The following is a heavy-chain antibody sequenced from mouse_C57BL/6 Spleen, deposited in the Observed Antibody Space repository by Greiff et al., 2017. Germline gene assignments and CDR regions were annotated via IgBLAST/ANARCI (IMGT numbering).Heavy chain of an antibody. J-gene: IGHJ3*01. V-gene: IGHV5-4*01. CDR3: ARGEWFAY. Sequence: EVHLVESGGGLVKPGGSLKLSCAASGFTFSSYAMSWVRQTPEKRLEWVATISDGGSYTYYPDNVKGRFTISRDNAKNNLYLQMSHLKSEDTAMYYCARGEWFAYWGQGTLVTVSA. CDR1: GFTFSSYA. CDR2: ISDGGSYT.